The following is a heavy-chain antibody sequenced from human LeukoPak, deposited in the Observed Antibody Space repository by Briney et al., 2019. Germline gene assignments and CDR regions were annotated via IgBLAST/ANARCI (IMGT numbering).Heavy chain of an antibody. V-gene: IGHV3-7*01. J-gene: IGHJ4*02. D-gene: IGHD6-19*01. CDR3: ARQRGSGCLDY. Sequence: GGSLRLSCAASRFTLSNYWMSWVRQAPGKGLEWVANIRQDGSETYYVDSVKGRFTISRDNAKNSLSLQMNSLRAEDTAVYYCARQRGSGCLDYWGQGTLVTVSS. CDR2: IRQDGSET. CDR1: RFTLSNYW.